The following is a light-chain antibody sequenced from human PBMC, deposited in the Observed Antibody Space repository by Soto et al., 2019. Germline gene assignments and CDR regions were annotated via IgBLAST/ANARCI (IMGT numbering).Light chain of an antibody. Sequence: EIVLTQSPGTLSLSPGARAAPSCRASQSVGSTYLAWYQQKSGQAPRLLIYGASSRATGIPDRFTGRGSGTDFTLTISRLEPEDFAIYYCQQYDRSPHTFGQGTKVDIK. CDR1: QSVGSTY. CDR3: QQYDRSPHT. V-gene: IGKV3-20*01. CDR2: GAS. J-gene: IGKJ1*01.